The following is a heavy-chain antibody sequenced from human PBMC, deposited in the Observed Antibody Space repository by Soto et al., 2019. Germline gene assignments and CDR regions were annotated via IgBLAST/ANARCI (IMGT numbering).Heavy chain of an antibody. D-gene: IGHD3-3*01. CDR3: ARDRDLRFSSYYYGMDV. CDR1: GFTFSNYN. J-gene: IGHJ6*02. CDR2: ISSRSTYI. Sequence: PGGSLRLSCAASGFTFSNYNINWVRQAPGKGLEWVSFISSRSTYIYYAGSVKGRFTTSRDNAKNSLYLQLNSLRAEDTAVYYCARDRDLRFSSYYYGMDVWGQGTTVTVSS. V-gene: IGHV3-21*01.